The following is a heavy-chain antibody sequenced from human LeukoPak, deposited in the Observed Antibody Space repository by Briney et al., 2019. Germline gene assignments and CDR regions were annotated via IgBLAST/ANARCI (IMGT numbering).Heavy chain of an antibody. D-gene: IGHD2-2*03. Sequence: ASVKVSCKASGGTFSSYAISWVRQAPGQGLEWMGGIIPIFGTANYAQKFQGRVTITTDESTSTAYMELRSLRSDDTAVYYCARADGYCSSTSCPSYMDVWGKGTTVTVSS. CDR1: GGTFSSYA. V-gene: IGHV1-69*05. CDR3: ARADGYCSSTSCPSYMDV. J-gene: IGHJ6*03. CDR2: IIPIFGTA.